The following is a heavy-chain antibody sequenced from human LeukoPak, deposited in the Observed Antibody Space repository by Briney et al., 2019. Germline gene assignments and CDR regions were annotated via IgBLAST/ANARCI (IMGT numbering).Heavy chain of an antibody. V-gene: IGHV3-21*01. D-gene: IGHD3-10*01. CDR2: ISSSSSYI. CDR3: ARPGITMVRAALDY. CDR1: GFTFSSYS. Sequence: GGSVRLSCAASGFTFSSYSMNWVRQAPGKGLEWVSSISSSSSYIYYADSVKGRFTISRDNAKNSLYLQMNSLRAEDTAVYYCARPGITMVRAALDYWGQGTLVTVSS. J-gene: IGHJ4*02.